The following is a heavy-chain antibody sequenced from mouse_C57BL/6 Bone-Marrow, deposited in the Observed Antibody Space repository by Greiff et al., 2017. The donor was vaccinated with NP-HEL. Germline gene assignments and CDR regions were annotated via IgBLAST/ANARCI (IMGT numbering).Heavy chain of an antibody. CDR1: GFNIKDDY. CDR2: IDPENGDT. J-gene: IGHJ2*01. V-gene: IGHV14-4*01. Sequence: VQLQQSGAELVRPGASVKLSCTASGFNIKDDYMHWVKQRPEQGLEWIGWIDPENGDTEYASKFQGKATITADTSSNTAYLQRSSLTSEDTAVYYCTVVSGYFDYWGQGTTLTVSS. D-gene: IGHD3-1*01. CDR3: TVVSGYFDY.